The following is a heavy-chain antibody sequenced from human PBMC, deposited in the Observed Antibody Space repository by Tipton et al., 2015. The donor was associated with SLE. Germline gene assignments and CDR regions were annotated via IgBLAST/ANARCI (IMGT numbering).Heavy chain of an antibody. Sequence: RSLRLSCAVSGFSFSSFGMHWVRQAPGKGLEWVAVISSDGTNKYYADSVEGRFSISRDNSKNMLYLQMNTLRGDDTAVYYCAKGIPTISWVGVDFWGQGTLVTVSS. D-gene: IGHD5-24*01. CDR2: ISSDGTNK. J-gene: IGHJ4*02. CDR3: AKGIPTISWVGVDF. CDR1: GFSFSSFG. V-gene: IGHV3-30*18.